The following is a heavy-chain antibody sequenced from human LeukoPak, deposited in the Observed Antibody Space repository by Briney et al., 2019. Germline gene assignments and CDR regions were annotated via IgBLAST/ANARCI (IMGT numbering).Heavy chain of an antibody. J-gene: IGHJ5*02. CDR1: GGSISSYY. CDR3: ARGTTVTTLGS. CDR2: IYYSGST. D-gene: IGHD4-17*01. V-gene: IGHV4-59*08. Sequence: SETLSLTCTVSGGSISSYYWSWIRQPPGKGLEWIGYIYYSGSTYYNPSLKSRVTISVDTSKNQFSLKLSSVTAADTAVYYCARGTTVTTLGSWGQGTLVTVSS.